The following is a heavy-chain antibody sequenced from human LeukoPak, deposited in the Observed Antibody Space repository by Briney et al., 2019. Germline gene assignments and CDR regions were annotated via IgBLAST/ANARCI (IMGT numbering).Heavy chain of an antibody. Sequence: ASVKVSCKASGYTFTSHGISWVRQAPGQGLEWMGWISAYNGDTKYAQNLQGRVTLTTYTLTTTAYLELRSLTSDDTVVYYCARDPSNTSGWKTWFDPWGQGTLVTVSS. CDR1: GYTFTSHG. V-gene: IGHV1-18*01. D-gene: IGHD6-19*01. CDR2: ISAYNGDT. CDR3: ARDPSNTSGWKTWFDP. J-gene: IGHJ5*02.